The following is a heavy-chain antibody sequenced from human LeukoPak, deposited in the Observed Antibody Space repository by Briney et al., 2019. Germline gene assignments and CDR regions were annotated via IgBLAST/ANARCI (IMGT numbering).Heavy chain of an antibody. V-gene: IGHV4-59*01. CDR1: GGSISSYY. D-gene: IGHD3-10*01. CDR2: IYYSGST. CDR3: ARGGVDRFDY. J-gene: IGHJ4*02. Sequence: SETLSLTCTVSGGSISSYYWSWIRQTPGKGLEWIGYIYYSGSTNYNPSLKSRVTISVDTSKNQFSLKLSSVTAADTAVYYCARGGVDRFDYWGQGTLVTVSS.